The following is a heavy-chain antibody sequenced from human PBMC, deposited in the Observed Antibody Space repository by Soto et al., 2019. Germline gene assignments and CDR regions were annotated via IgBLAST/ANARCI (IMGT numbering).Heavy chain of an antibody. CDR2: ISGSGGSS. D-gene: IGHD3-9*01. Sequence: EVQLLESGGGLVQPGGSLRLSCAASGFTFSSYAMSWVRQAPGKGLEWVSAISGSGGSSYYADSVKGRFTISRDNSKNSLYLQTNSLSAEDTAIYYCAKRTDPPLPTSGLVIIVGLDFWGQGPLVTVSS. J-gene: IGHJ4*02. CDR3: AKRTDPPLPTSGLVIIVGLDF. V-gene: IGHV3-23*01. CDR1: GFTFSSYA.